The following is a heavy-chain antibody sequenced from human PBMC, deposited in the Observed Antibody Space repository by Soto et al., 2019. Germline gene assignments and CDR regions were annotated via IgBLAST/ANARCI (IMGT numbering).Heavy chain of an antibody. D-gene: IGHD3-3*01. CDR3: ARDTPVNYDFWSGYYPYYYYYMDV. CDR1: GFTFSSYW. J-gene: IGHJ6*03. CDR2: IKQDGSEK. V-gene: IGHV3-7*01. Sequence: GGSLRLSCAASGFTFSSYWMSWVRQAPGKGLEWVANIKQDGSEKYYVDTVKGRFTISRDNTKNSLYLQMNSLRAEDTAVYYCARDTPVNYDFWSGYYPYYYYYMDVWGKGTTVTVSS.